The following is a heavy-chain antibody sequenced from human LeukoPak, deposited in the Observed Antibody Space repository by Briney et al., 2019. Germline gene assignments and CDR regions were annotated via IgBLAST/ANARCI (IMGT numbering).Heavy chain of an antibody. CDR2: ISSSSSYI. CDR3: ARYSDYGMDV. J-gene: IGHJ6*02. V-gene: IGHV3-21*01. Sequence: GGSLRLSCAASGFTFSSYSMNWVRQAPGKVLECVSSISSSSSYIYYADSVKGRFTISRDNAKNSLYLQMNSLRAEDTAVYYCARYSDYGMDVWGQGTTVTVSS. D-gene: IGHD6-13*01. CDR1: GFTFSSYS.